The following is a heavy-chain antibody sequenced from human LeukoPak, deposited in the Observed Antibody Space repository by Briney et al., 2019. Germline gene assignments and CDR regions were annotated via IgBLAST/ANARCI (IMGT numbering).Heavy chain of an antibody. CDR3: ARGGQLAPRGADYFDY. Sequence: ASVKVSCKASGYTFTGYYMHWVRQAPGQGLEWMGWINPNSGGANYAQKFQGWVTMARDTSISTAYMELSRLRSDDTAVYYCARGGQLAPRGADYFDYWGQGTLVTVSS. J-gene: IGHJ4*02. CDR1: GYTFTGYY. CDR2: INPNSGGA. V-gene: IGHV1-2*04. D-gene: IGHD6-6*01.